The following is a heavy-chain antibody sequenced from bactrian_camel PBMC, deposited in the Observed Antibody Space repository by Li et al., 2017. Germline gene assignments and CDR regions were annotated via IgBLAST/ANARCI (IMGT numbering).Heavy chain of an antibody. D-gene: IGHD3*01. CDR2: IATGGVT. CDR3: AARMPGCVVDYEFRLAYSMPKATY. Sequence: VQLVESGGGSVQAGGSLRLSCAPSGYIASSVCMAWFRQVPGKEREGVAAIATGGVTSYADSVKGRFTTSKSNANVLTLRMDRLQPEDTAMYFCAARMPGCVVDYEFRLAYSMPKATYWGQGTQVTVS. J-gene: IGHJ4*01. CDR1: GYIASSVC. V-gene: IGHV3S53*01.